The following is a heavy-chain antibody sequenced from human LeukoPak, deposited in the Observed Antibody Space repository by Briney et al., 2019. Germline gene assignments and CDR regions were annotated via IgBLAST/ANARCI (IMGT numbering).Heavy chain of an antibody. Sequence: SVKLSCKASGGTFSSYAISWVRQAPGQGLEWMGGIIPIFGTASYAQKFQGRVTITADESTSTAYMELSSLRSEDTAVYYCARGGSGWSDFDYWGQGTLVTVSS. V-gene: IGHV1-69*13. CDR3: ARGGSGWSDFDY. CDR1: GGTFSSYA. D-gene: IGHD6-19*01. J-gene: IGHJ4*02. CDR2: IIPIFGTA.